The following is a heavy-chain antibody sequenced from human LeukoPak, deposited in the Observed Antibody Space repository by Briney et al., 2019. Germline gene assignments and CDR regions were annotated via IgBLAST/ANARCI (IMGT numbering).Heavy chain of an antibody. Sequence: SETLSLTCTVYGDSLSRYYWTWIRQSPGKGLEWLGEINPSGSPHYNPSLKRRATITVDTSKNQFSLRLASVTAADTAVYYCASVRHDPLEYYYYIDVWGKGTTVTVSS. V-gene: IGHV4-34*01. D-gene: IGHD2/OR15-2a*01. CDR2: INPSGSP. CDR3: ASVRHDPLEYYYYIDV. CDR1: GDSLSRYY. J-gene: IGHJ6*03.